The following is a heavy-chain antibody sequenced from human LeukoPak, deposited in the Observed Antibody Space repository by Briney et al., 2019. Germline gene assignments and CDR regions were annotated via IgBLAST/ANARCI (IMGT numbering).Heavy chain of an antibody. Sequence: ASVKVSCKXSGYTFTSCYMHWVRQSPGQGLEWMGIINPSGGSTSYAQKFQGRVTMTRDTSTSTVYMELSSLRSEDTAVYYCARWVGARSCIDYWGQGTLVTVSS. CDR1: GYTFTSCY. CDR2: INPSGGST. J-gene: IGHJ4*02. D-gene: IGHD1-26*01. V-gene: IGHV1-46*03. CDR3: ARWVGARSCIDY.